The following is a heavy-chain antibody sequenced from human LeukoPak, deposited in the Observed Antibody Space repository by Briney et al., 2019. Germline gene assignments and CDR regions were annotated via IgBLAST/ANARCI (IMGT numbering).Heavy chain of an antibody. D-gene: IGHD3-9*01. CDR1: GFTFSRYS. CDR2: ISSSGTTI. Sequence: GGSLRLSCSASGFTFSRYSMNWVRQAPGKGLEWVSYISSSGTTIYYADSVKGRFTTSRDNAKNSLSLQLNSLRVEDTVVYYCARGHYDVLAASYKWTPDYWGQGTLVTVSS. J-gene: IGHJ4*02. V-gene: IGHV3-48*04. CDR3: ARGHYDVLAASYKWTPDY.